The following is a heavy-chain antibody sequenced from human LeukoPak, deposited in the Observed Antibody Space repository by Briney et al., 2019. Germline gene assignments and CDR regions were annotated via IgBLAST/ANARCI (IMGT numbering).Heavy chain of an antibody. Sequence: SETLSLTCTVSGASISRYFWSWIRQPPGKGLEWIGYISYTGSTSYYPSLKSRVTISLDTSKNHFSLRLRSVTAADTAVYYCAKSTPSFYSGDSWGQGGLLTVSS. CDR3: AKSTPSFYSGDS. CDR1: GASISRYF. D-gene: IGHD2/OR15-2a*01. CDR2: ISYTGST. J-gene: IGHJ4*02. V-gene: IGHV4-59*01.